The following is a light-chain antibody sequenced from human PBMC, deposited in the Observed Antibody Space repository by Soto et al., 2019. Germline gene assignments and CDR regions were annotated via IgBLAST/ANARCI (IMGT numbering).Light chain of an antibody. CDR2: AAS. CDR1: RTIIGY. J-gene: IGKJ2*03. CDR3: QQYNAYYS. Sequence: IQLTQSPSSLSASVGDRVTITCRASRTIIGYLNWYQLKPGKAPKLLIYAASSLHSGVPSRFSGTGSGTEFTLTISSLQPEDFATYYCQQYNAYYSFGQGTKVDIK. V-gene: IGKV1-39*01.